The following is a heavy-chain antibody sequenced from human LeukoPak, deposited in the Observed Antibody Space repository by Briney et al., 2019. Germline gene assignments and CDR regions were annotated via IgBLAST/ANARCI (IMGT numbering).Heavy chain of an antibody. D-gene: IGHD2-2*01. CDR3: TRETVVVPTASLGY. Sequence: PGGSLRLSCATSGFTFSSYWMHWVRQATGKGLVWVSRINSDGSTINYVDSVKGRFTISRDNAKNTLYLQMDSLRAEDAAIYYCTRETVVVPTASLGYWGLGTLVTVPS. J-gene: IGHJ4*02. V-gene: IGHV3-74*01. CDR2: INSDGSTI. CDR1: GFTFSSYW.